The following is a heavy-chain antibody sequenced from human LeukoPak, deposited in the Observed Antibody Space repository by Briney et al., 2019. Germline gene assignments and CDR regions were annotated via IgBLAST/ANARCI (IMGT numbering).Heavy chain of an antibody. Sequence: GGSQTLACTPSGLTFRRYWMSWARHAPGGGLEWVANIKEDRREEYYVDPVKGRFTTSTENAKTSLHLLFESRRAEQTAVYYCSRLAGSKSGDPWGKGNVVTVSS. J-gene: IGHJ5*02. D-gene: IGHD2-15*01. CDR2: IKEDRREE. V-gene: IGHV3-7*05. CDR3: SRLAGSKSGDP. CDR1: GLTFRRYW.